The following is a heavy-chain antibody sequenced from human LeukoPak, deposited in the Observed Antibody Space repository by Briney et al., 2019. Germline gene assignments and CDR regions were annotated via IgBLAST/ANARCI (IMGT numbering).Heavy chain of an antibody. J-gene: IGHJ4*02. Sequence: GASVKVSFKASGYTFTVYSMHWVRQAPGQGREGMGLIRPNSGTTNYAQRFQGRVTMTRDTSISTAYMELSSLRSDDTAVYYCATVTRYHSDGYTSRGYNDYWGQGTLVTVSS. CDR2: IRPNSGTT. D-gene: IGHD5-24*01. CDR3: ATVTRYHSDGYTSRGYNDY. CDR1: GYTFTVYS. V-gene: IGHV1-2*02.